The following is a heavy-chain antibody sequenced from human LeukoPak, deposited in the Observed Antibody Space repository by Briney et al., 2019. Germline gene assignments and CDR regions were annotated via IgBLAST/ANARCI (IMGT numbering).Heavy chain of an antibody. CDR2: IGISSGNT. V-gene: IGHV3-48*04. CDR3: ARDHNYAFDN. D-gene: IGHD1-1*01. J-gene: IGHJ4*02. CDR1: GFPFSDYS. Sequence: GGSLRLSCTASGFPFSDYSMNWVRQAPGKGLEWISYIGISSGNTKYADSVKGRFTISADNARNSLYLQKNSLRVEDTAVYYCARDHNYAFDNWGQGTLVSVSS.